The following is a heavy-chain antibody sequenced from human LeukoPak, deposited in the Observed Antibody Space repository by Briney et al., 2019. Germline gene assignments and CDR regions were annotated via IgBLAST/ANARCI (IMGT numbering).Heavy chain of an antibody. CDR1: GGSISNYY. CDR2: IYASGST. Sequence: SETLSLTCTLSGGSISNYYWSWISQPAGKGLEWIGSIYASGSTNYNPSLKSRVTMSVDTSKNQFSLKLSSVTAADTAVYYCARGGGAYLRFDPWGQGTLVTVSS. J-gene: IGHJ5*01. V-gene: IGHV4-4*07. CDR3: ARGGGAYLRFDP. D-gene: IGHD2/OR15-2a*01.